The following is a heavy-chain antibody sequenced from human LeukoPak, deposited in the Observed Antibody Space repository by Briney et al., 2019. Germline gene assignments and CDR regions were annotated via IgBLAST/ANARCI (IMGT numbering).Heavy chain of an antibody. V-gene: IGHV4-4*07. CDR1: GGSISSYY. D-gene: IGHD3-10*01. Sequence: SETLSLTCTVPGGSISSYYWSWIRQPAGKGLEWIGRIYTSGSTNYNPSLKSRVTISVDTSKNQFSLKLSSVTAADTAVYYCARLYGSGSSLYFDYWGQGTLVTVSS. CDR3: ARLYGSGSSLYFDY. CDR2: IYTSGST. J-gene: IGHJ4*02.